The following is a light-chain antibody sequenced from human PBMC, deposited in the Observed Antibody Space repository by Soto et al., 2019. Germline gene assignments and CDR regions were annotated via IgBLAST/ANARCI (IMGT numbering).Light chain of an antibody. CDR2: AAS. CDR1: QGSIDY. Sequence: DIHMTQSPSSLSASVGDTVTITCRASQGSIDYLAWYQQRPGQVPNLLIYAASTLQTGVQSRFSGSGAGTDFTLTICSLQPEDVATYYCQTYNSATQTFGTGTKVEIK. V-gene: IGKV1-27*01. J-gene: IGKJ1*01. CDR3: QTYNSATQT.